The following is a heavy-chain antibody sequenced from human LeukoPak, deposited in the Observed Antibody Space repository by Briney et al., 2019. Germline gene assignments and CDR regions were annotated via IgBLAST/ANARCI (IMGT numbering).Heavy chain of an antibody. V-gene: IGHV3-11*01. D-gene: IGHD1-26*01. CDR1: GFTFSDYY. Sequence: AGGSLGLSCAASGFTFSDYYMSWIRQAPGKGLEWVSYISSSGSTIYYADSVKGRFTISRDNAKNSLYLQMNSLRAEDTAVYYCARVRWELGAFDIWGQGTMVTVSS. J-gene: IGHJ3*02. CDR3: ARVRWELGAFDI. CDR2: ISSSGSTI.